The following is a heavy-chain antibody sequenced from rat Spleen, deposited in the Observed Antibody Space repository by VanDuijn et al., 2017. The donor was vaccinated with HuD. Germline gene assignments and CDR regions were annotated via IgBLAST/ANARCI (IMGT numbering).Heavy chain of an antibody. CDR2: IWNAGGT. D-gene: IGHD1-10*01. CDR1: GFSLTTYN. J-gene: IGHJ3*01. V-gene: IGHV2-41*01. CDR3: VRDKGGQLRGFAY. Sequence: QVQLKESGPGLVQPSQTLSLTCTVAGFSLTTYNVHWVRQPPGKGLEWVGVIWNAGGTRYNSALKSRLSISRDTSKSQVFLKMDSLQAEDTATYYCVRDKGGQLRGFAYWGQGTLVTVSS.